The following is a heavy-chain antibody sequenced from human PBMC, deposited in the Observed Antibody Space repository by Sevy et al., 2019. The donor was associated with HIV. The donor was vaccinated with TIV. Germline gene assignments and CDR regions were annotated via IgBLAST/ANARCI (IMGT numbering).Heavy chain of an antibody. J-gene: IGHJ5*02. Sequence: GGSLRLSCAASGFTISRYWMSWVRQAPGKGLEWVASIKQDGSDKYYVDSVKGRFTISRDNAKNSLYLQMNSLRVEDTAVYYCASPGTKGFDPWGQGTLVTVSS. V-gene: IGHV3-7*03. CDR2: IKQDGSDK. D-gene: IGHD2-8*01. CDR3: ASPGTKGFDP. CDR1: GFTISRYW.